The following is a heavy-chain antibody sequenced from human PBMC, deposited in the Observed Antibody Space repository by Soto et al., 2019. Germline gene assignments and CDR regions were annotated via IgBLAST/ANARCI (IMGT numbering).Heavy chain of an antibody. Sequence: SETLSLNCTVSGGSISNYYWTWIRQPAGKGLEWIGRIYSSGTTNYNSSLKSRLTMSVDTSKNQFSLKLTSVTAADTAVYYCARQTTFSSSWYDYWGQGSLVTVSS. CDR1: GGSISNYY. V-gene: IGHV4-4*07. J-gene: IGHJ4*02. CDR3: ARQTTFSSSWYDY. CDR2: IYSSGTT. D-gene: IGHD6-13*01.